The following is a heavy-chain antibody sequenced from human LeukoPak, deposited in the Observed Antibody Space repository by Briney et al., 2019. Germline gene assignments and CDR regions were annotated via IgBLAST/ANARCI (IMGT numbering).Heavy chain of an antibody. J-gene: IGHJ1*01. CDR1: GGTISSYY. CDR3: ARGKGGYACH. V-gene: IGHV4-59*01. Sequence: SETLSVTCTVSGGTISSYYWSWIWQPPGKGLEWIGYIYYSGSTNYNPSLKSRVTISVDTSQNQFSLKLSSVTAADTAIFYCARGKGGYACHWGREILVTVSS. CDR2: IYYSGST. D-gene: IGHD5-12*01.